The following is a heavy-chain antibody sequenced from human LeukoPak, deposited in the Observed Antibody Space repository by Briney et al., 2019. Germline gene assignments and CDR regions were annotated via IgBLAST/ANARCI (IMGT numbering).Heavy chain of an antibody. V-gene: IGHV3-23*01. CDR3: AKGAYYDSSGYLFDY. CDR1: GFTFSSYA. J-gene: IGHJ4*02. Sequence: GGSLRLSCAASGFTFSSYAMSWVRQAPGKGLEWVSAISGSGGSTYYADSVKGRFTISRDNSKNTLYLQMNSLRAEDTPVYYCAKGAYYDSSGYLFDYWGQGTLVTVSS. CDR2: ISGSGGST. D-gene: IGHD3-22*01.